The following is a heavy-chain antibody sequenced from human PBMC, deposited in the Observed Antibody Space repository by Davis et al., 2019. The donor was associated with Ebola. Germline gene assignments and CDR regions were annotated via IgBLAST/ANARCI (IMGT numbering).Heavy chain of an antibody. J-gene: IGHJ4*02. CDR1: GGTLSSYT. D-gene: IGHD6-19*01. CDR2: IIPILGIA. V-gene: IGHV1-69*04. CDR3: AKDRAYSSGWTLDY. Sequence: SVKVSCKASGGTLSSYTISWVRQAPGQGLEWMGRIIPILGIANYAQKFQGRVTITADKSTSTAYMELSSLRAEDTAVYYCAKDRAYSSGWTLDYWGQGTLVTVSS.